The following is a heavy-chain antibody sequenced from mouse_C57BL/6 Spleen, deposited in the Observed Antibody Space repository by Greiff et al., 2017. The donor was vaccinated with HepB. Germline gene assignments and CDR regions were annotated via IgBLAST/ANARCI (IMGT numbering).Heavy chain of an antibody. CDR1: GYTFTSYW. CDR2: IDPSDSYT. CDR3: ARRVTTVVAHWYFDV. D-gene: IGHD1-1*01. J-gene: IGHJ1*03. Sequence: VQLQQPGAELVRPGTSVKLSCKASGYTFTSYWMHWVKQRPGQGLEWIGVIDPSDSYTNYNQKFKGKATLTVDTSSSTAYMQLSSLTSEDSAVYYCARRVTTVVAHWYFDVWGTGTTVTVSS. V-gene: IGHV1-59*01.